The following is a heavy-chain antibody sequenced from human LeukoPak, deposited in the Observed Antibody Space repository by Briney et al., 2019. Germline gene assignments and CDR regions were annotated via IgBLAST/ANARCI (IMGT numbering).Heavy chain of an antibody. V-gene: IGHV3-23*01. CDR2: ITGSGGST. CDR1: GFIFSNYV. CDR3: AKAYSSGWACFDY. Sequence: GGSLRLSCTASGFIFSNYVMSWVRQAPGKGLEWVSSITGSGGSTYYADSVRGRFTVSRDNSKNSLYLQMNSLSAEDTAEYYCAKAYSSGWACFDYWGQGALVTVSA. J-gene: IGHJ4*02. D-gene: IGHD6-19*01.